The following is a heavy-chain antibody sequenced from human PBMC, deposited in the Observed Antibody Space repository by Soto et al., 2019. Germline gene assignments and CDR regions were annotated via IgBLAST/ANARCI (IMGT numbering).Heavy chain of an antibody. CDR1: GYTFTGYF. CDR3: ARLMHQYSGPHLVI. J-gene: IGHJ3*02. CDR2: INPNTGGT. V-gene: IGHV1-2*02. D-gene: IGHD1-26*01. Sequence: AAVKGSRKASGYTFTGYFIHWVRQAPGQGLEWMGWINPNTGGTNYAQQFQGSLTMTRDPSISTADMELSPLKPEDAAGYSCARLMHQYSGPHLVIWGQGRMVTV.